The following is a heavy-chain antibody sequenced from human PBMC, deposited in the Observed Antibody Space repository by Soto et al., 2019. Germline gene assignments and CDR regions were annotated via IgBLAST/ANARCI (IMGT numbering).Heavy chain of an antibody. CDR3: ARGVKGGPYYYYYYMDV. Sequence: PSETLSLTCTVSGGSISSSSYYWGWIRQPPGKGLEWIGSIYYSGSTYYNPSLKSRVTISVDTSKNQFSLKLSSVTAADTAVYYCARGVKGGPYYYYYYMDVWGKGTTVTVSS. CDR1: GGSISSSSYY. J-gene: IGHJ6*03. D-gene: IGHD3-16*01. CDR2: IYYSGST. V-gene: IGHV4-39*07.